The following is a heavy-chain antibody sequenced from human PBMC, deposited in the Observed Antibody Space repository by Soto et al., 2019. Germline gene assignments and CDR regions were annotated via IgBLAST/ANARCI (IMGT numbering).Heavy chain of an antibody. CDR3: TKRTMCAGDCWYFDD. CDR2: IDDGNSA. V-gene: IGHV3-23*05. J-gene: IGHJ4*02. Sequence: EVRLLESGGGSAQPGRSLRLSCAASGFNFRTYAMYWVRQAPGKGLEWVSAIDDGNSAYYADSVKGRSIISRDNCRNSLYLQMDRMRVEDTAIYVCTKRTMCAGDCWYFDDWGQGILVTVS. D-gene: IGHD2-21*02. CDR1: GFNFRTYA.